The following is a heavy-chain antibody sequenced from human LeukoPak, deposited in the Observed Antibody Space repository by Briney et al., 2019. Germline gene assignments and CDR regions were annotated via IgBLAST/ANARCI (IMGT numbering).Heavy chain of an antibody. CDR1: GFTFSSYA. D-gene: IGHD5-12*01. CDR3: AKTSGYRRFDP. V-gene: IGHV3-23*01. CDR2: ISGSGGST. J-gene: IGHJ5*02. Sequence: GGSLRLSCAASGFTFSSYAMSWVRQAPGKGLEWVSAISGSGGSTYFADSVKGRFTISRDNSKDTLYLQMNSLRAEDTAVYYCAKTSGYRRFDPWGQGTLVTVSS.